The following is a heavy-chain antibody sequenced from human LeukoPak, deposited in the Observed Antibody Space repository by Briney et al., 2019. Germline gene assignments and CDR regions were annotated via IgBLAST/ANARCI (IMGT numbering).Heavy chain of an antibody. D-gene: IGHD5-18*01. Sequence: ASVKVSCKASGYTFTSYGISWVRQAPGQGLEWMGWISAYNGNTNYAQKLQGRVTMTTDTSTSTAYMELRSLRSDDTAVYYCPRDLRYNYGYFFDNWGQGTLVTVSS. CDR1: GYTFTSYG. V-gene: IGHV1-18*01. CDR2: ISAYNGNT. CDR3: PRDLRYNYGYFFDN. J-gene: IGHJ4*02.